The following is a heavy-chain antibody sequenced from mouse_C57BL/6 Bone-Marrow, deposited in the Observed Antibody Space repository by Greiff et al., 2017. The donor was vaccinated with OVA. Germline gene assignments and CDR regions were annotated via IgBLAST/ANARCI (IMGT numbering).Heavy chain of an antibody. D-gene: IGHD1-1*01. J-gene: IGHJ2*01. CDR1: GYTFTSYW. Sequence: QVQLKESGAELVKPGASVKLSCKASGYTFTSYWMHWVKQRPGRGLEWSGRIDPNSGGTKYNERFKNKTTLTVNKPTNTDYIQHNNLTSEDSAVYYYARRTVITGGWYYFDYWGQGTTLTVSS. CDR3: ARRTVITGGWYYFDY. V-gene: IGHV1-72*01. CDR2: IDPNSGGT.